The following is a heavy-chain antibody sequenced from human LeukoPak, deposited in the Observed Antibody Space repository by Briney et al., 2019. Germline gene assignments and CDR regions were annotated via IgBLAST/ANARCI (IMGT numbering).Heavy chain of an antibody. CDR2: ISWNSGSI. D-gene: IGHD5-18*01. J-gene: IGHJ4*02. CDR1: GFTFDDYA. Sequence: PGGSLRLSCAASGFTFDDYAMHWVRQAPGKGLEWVSGISWNSGSIGYADSVKGRFTISRDNAKNSLYLQMNSLRAEDTAVYYCARDHPDRQLDYWXQGTPVTV. V-gene: IGHV3-9*01. CDR3: ARDHPDRQLDY.